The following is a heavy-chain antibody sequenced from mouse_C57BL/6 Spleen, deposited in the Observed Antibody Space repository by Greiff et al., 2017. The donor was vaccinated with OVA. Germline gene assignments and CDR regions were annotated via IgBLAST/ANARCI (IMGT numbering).Heavy chain of an antibody. D-gene: IGHD4-1*02. J-gene: IGHJ3*01. V-gene: IGHV5-9-1*02. Sequence: EVKLMESGEGLVKPGGSLKLSCAASGFTFSSYAMSWVRQTPEKRLEWVAYISSGGDYIYYADTVKGRFTISRDNARNTLYLQMSSLKSEDTAMYYCTRATTGGLFAYWGQGTLVTVSA. CDR3: TRATTGGLFAY. CDR2: ISSGGDYI. CDR1: GFTFSSYA.